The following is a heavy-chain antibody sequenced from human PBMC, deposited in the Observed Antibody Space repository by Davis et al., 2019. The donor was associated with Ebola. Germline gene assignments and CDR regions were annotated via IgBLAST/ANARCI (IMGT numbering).Heavy chain of an antibody. Sequence: HSQTLSLTCAISGDSVSSDAAAWNWIRQSPSRGLEWLGRTYYSSGWYHDYAGSVRSRIIINADTSKNQFSLHLNSVTPEDTAVYYCARAPPIIGANWFDPWGQGTLVTVSS. CDR3: ARAPPIIGANWFDP. CDR1: GDSVSSDAAA. J-gene: IGHJ5*02. CDR2: TYYSSGWYH. D-gene: IGHD7-27*01. V-gene: IGHV6-1*01.